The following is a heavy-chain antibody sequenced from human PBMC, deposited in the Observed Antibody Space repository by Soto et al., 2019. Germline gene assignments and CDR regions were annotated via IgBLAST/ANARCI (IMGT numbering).Heavy chain of an antibody. CDR1: GFTFDDYA. Sequence: DVQLVESGGGLVQPGRSLRLSCAASGFTFDDYAMHWVRQAPGKGLSWVSGISWHSGSIGYADSVKGRFTISRDNAKNSLYLQMNSLRAEDTALYYCASCSGTSCDWGFGYCGQGTLVTVA. V-gene: IGHV3-9*01. J-gene: IGHJ4*02. D-gene: IGHD2-2*01. CDR2: ISWHSGSI. CDR3: ASCSGTSCDWGFGY.